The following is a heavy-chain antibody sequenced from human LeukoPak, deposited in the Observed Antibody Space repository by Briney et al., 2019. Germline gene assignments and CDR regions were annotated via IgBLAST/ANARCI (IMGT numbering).Heavy chain of an antibody. CDR3: ARGGALRYFEWFSAY. Sequence: ASVKVSCKTSGYNFTIYYMHWVRQAPGHGLEWMGIMNPSGDTTTYAEEFQGRVTMTRDTSTSTVYMELSSLRSEDTAVYYCARGGALRYFEWFSAYWGQGTLVTVSS. D-gene: IGHD3-9*01. CDR1: GYNFTIYY. V-gene: IGHV1-46*01. CDR2: MNPSGDTT. J-gene: IGHJ4*02.